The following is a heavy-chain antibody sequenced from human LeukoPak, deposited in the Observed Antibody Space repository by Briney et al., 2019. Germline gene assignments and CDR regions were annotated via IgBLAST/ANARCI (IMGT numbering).Heavy chain of an antibody. CDR1: GYSISSGYY. V-gene: IGHV4-38-2*02. D-gene: IGHD3-22*01. CDR3: ARLKSYYDSSGYPDY. CDR2: INHSGST. Sequence: PSETLSLTCTVSGYSISSGYYWSWIRQPPGKGLEWIGEINHSGSTNYNPSLKSRVTISVDTSKNQFSLKLSSVTAADTAVYYCARLKSYYDSSGYPDYWGQGTLVTVSS. J-gene: IGHJ4*02.